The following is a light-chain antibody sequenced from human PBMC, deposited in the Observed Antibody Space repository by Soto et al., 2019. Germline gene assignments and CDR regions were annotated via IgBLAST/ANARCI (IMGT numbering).Light chain of an antibody. CDR1: QSVSSNY. Sequence: EIVLTQSPATLSLSPGERATLSCGASQSVSSNYLAWFQQKPGQAPRLLIYDASKRATGIPARFSGSGSGTDFPLTISSLEPEDFAVYYCLQRSNWPWTFGQGTKVEIK. J-gene: IGKJ1*01. CDR3: LQRSNWPWT. V-gene: IGKV3-11*01. CDR2: DAS.